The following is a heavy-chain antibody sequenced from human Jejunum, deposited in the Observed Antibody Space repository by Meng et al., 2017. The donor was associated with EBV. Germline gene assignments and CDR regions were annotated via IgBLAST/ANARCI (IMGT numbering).Heavy chain of an antibody. V-gene: IGHV3-11*01. D-gene: IGHD4-23*01. J-gene: IGHJ4*02. CDR2: ISSSGGAM. Sequence: QVQLVESGGGLVKPGGSVRLSGSASGFSFSDYWMTWIRQTPEQGLEWVAYISSSGGAMYYADSVKGRFTISRDNVERSLYLQMNSLRADDTAVYYCARDPMYSGGNSGAFDYWGQGTLVTVSS. CDR3: ARDPMYSGGNSGAFDY. CDR1: GFSFSDYW.